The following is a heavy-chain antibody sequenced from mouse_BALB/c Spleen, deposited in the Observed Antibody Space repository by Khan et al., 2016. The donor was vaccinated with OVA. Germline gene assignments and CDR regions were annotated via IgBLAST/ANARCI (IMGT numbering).Heavy chain of an antibody. V-gene: IGHV5-17*02. CDR3: ARSGGNFHWYFDV. D-gene: IGHD2-1*01. CDR1: GFTFSSFG. J-gene: IGHJ1*01. CDR2: VSSGSSTI. Sequence: EVQVVESGGGLVQPGGSRKLSWAASGFTFSSFGMHWVRQAPKKGLEWVAYVSSGSSTIYYVDTVKGRFTISRDNPKNTLFLQMTSLRSEETAMYYCARSGGNFHWYFDVWGAGTSVTVSS.